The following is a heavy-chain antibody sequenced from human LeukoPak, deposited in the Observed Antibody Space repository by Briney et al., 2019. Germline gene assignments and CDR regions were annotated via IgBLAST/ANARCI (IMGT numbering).Heavy chain of an antibody. J-gene: IGHJ4*02. D-gene: IGHD6-19*01. CDR3: ARRVVAGTTVDC. Sequence: PSETLSLTCTVSGGSISSPNSYWGWIRQPPGKGLEWIGSIFYDGTTYYNPSLKSRITISVDTSKGQCSLSLRSATAADTAVYYCARRVVAGTTVDCWGQGTWSPSPQ. CDR2: IFYDGTT. V-gene: IGHV4-39*01. CDR1: GGSISSPNSY.